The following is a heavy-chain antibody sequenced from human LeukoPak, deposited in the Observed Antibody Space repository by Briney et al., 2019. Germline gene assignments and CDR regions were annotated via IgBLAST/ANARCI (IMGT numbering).Heavy chain of an antibody. CDR3: ARSVGSYYGDL. D-gene: IGHD4-17*01. Sequence: PGGSLRPSCAASGFTFSTYTMSWVRQAPGKGLDWVSSITSSSSFTYYADSVKGRFTISRDNAKNSLYLQMNSLRVEDTAVYYCARSVGSYYGDLWGQGTLVTVSS. J-gene: IGHJ4*01. CDR1: GFTFSTYT. CDR2: ITSSSSFT. V-gene: IGHV3-21*01.